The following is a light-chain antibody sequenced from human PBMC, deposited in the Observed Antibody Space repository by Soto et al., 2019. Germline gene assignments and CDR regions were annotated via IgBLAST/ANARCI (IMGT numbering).Light chain of an antibody. CDR2: AAS. Sequence: DIQMTQSPSSLYASIGDRVTIACRASQDISTYLAWYQQKPGKVPKLLIYAASTLQSGVPSRFSGSGSGTYFTLTVSSLQPEDVATYFCQKYNSSPRTFGQGTKVEIK. CDR3: QKYNSSPRT. CDR1: QDISTY. J-gene: IGKJ1*01. V-gene: IGKV1-27*01.